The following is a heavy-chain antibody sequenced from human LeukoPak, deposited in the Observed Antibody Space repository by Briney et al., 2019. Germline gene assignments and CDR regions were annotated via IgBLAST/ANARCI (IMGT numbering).Heavy chain of an antibody. J-gene: IGHJ5*02. Sequence: PSETLSLTCTVSGGSISSYYWNWIRQPPGKGLEWIGYIDYSGSTNYNPSLKSRVTISLDTSKNQFSLNLSPVTAADTAVYYCAGTYDGLNWFDPWGQGTLVTVSS. CDR2: IDYSGST. D-gene: IGHD2-8*01. V-gene: IGHV4-59*01. CDR1: GGSISSYY. CDR3: AGTYDGLNWFDP.